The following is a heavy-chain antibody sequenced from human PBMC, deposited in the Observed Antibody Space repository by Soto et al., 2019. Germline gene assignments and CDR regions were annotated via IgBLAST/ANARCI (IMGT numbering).Heavy chain of an antibody. V-gene: IGHV4-30-4*01. D-gene: IGHD3-22*01. CDR3: ARYVPYDLQLRDAFDI. J-gene: IGHJ3*02. Sequence: SESLSLTCTVSDGSFSSGEYYWSWIRQSPGKGLEWIAYIFDSGSRDYNTSLQTRVPISVDTTKNHFSLNLASVTVADPAVDYCARYVPYDLQLRDAFDIWGQGTVVTVSS. CDR2: IFDSGSR. CDR1: DGSFSSGEYY.